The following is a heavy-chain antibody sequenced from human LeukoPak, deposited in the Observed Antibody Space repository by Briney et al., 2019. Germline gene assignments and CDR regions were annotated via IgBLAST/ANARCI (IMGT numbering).Heavy chain of an antibody. J-gene: IGHJ4*02. CDR1: GFPFSDYG. CDR3: AKVRWGSDNALDS. Sequence: HPGGSLRLSCAASGFPFSDYGMYWVRQAPGKGLEWLAVISHDGNNKYYAESVKGRIAISRDNSMNTLYLQMNSLRAEDTAVYYCAKVRWGSDNALDSWGQGTLVTGPS. D-gene: IGHD3-16*01. V-gene: IGHV3-30*18. CDR2: ISHDGNNK.